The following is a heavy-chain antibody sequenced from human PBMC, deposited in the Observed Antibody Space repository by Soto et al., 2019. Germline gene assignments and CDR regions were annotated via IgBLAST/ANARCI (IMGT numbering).Heavy chain of an antibody. CDR2: INYRGRT. V-gene: IGHV4-59*01. CDR3: ARAESSSSEGFDY. D-gene: IGHD6-6*01. Sequence: SETLSLTCTVSGGPISSNFWSWVRQPPGKGLEWIGHINYRGRTNYSPSLKSRVNISLDTSKNQFSLMLSSLTAADTAIYYCARAESSSSEGFDYWGRGTLVTVSS. J-gene: IGHJ4*02. CDR1: GGPISSNF.